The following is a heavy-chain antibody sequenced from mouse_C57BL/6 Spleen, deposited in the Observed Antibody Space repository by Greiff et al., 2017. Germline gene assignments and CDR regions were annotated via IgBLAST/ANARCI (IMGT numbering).Heavy chain of an antibody. V-gene: IGHV5-16*01. D-gene: IGHD4-1*01. Sequence: EVKLVESEGGLVQPGSSMKLSCTASGFTFSDYYMAWVRQVPEKGLEWVANINYDGSSTYYLASLKSRFIISRDNAKNMLYLQMSSLNSEDTATYCWAREGTGTSWYFDGWGTGTTVTVSS. CDR3: AREGTGTSWYFDG. CDR1: GFTFSDYY. CDR2: INYDGSST. J-gene: IGHJ1*03.